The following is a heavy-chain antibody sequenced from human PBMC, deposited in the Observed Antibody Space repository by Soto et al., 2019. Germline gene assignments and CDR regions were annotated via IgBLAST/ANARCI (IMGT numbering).Heavy chain of an antibody. D-gene: IGHD3-10*01. V-gene: IGHV3-33*01. CDR3: ARSVRPLSLFDP. CDR1: GFTFSSCG. Sequence: GGSLRLSCAASGFTFSSCGMHWVRQAPGKGLEWVAVIWYDGSNKYYADSVKGRFTISRDNSKNTLYLQMNSLRAEDTAVYYCARSVRPLSLFDPWGQGTLVTVSS. CDR2: IWYDGSNK. J-gene: IGHJ5*02.